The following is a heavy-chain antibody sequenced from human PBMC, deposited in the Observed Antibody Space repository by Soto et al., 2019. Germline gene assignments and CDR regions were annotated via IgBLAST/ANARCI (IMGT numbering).Heavy chain of an antibody. V-gene: IGHV1-46*01. CDR3: ARADYYDSSGFYYDY. D-gene: IGHD3-22*01. J-gene: IGHJ4*02. CDR1: GYIFTNHY. Sequence: QVQLVQSGAEVKKPGASVKVSCKASGYIFTNHYIHWVRQAPGQGLEWMGIINPSGGSTNYLQKLQGRVTMTRDTSTSTVYMELSSLRSEETAVYFCARADYYDSSGFYYDYWGQGTLVTVSS. CDR2: INPSGGST.